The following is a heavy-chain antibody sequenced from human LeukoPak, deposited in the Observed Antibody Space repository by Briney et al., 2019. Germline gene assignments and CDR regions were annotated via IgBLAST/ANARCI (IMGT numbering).Heavy chain of an antibody. CDR2: IYYSGST. CDR1: GGSISSYY. V-gene: IGHV4-59*01. D-gene: IGHD6-13*01. J-gene: IGHJ6*02. CDR3: ARVVPYRGYRPYYGMDV. Sequence: PSETLSLTCTVSGGSISSYYWSWIRQPPGKGLEWIGYIYYSGSTNYNPSLKSRVTISVDTSKNQFSLKLSSATAADTAVYYCARVVPYRGYRPYYGMDVWGQGTTVTVSS.